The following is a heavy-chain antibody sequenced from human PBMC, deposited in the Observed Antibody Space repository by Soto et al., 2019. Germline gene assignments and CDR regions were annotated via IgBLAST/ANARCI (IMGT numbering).Heavy chain of an antibody. D-gene: IGHD5-12*01. CDR1: GFTFSSYA. Sequence: GSLRLSCAASGFTFSSYAMSWVRQAPGKGLEWVSAISGSGGSTYYADSVKGRFTISRDNPKNTLYLQMNSLRAEDTAVYYCAKDPNPLGYAPYWGQGTLVTVSS. V-gene: IGHV3-23*01. CDR2: ISGSGGST. J-gene: IGHJ4*02. CDR3: AKDPNPLGYAPY.